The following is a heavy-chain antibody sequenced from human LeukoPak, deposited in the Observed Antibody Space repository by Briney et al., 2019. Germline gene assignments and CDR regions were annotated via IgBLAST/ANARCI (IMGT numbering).Heavy chain of an antibody. CDR2: IYYSGST. Sequence: SETLSLTCTVSGGSIDSYYWSWIRQPPGKGLEWIGFIYYSGSTKYNPSLKSRVTISMDRSTNQFSLKLTSVTAADTAVYYCARESFGSGRNNWFDPWGQGTLVTVSS. D-gene: IGHD3-10*01. J-gene: IGHJ5*02. V-gene: IGHV4-59*01. CDR1: GGSIDSYY. CDR3: ARESFGSGRNNWFDP.